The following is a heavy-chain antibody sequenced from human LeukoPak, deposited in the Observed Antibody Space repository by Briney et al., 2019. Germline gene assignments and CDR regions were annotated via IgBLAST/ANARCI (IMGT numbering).Heavy chain of an antibody. V-gene: IGHV3-48*02. J-gene: IGHJ5*02. Sequence: GGSLRLSCAASGFTFSSYSMNWVRQAPGKGLEWVSYINSSSSTIYYADSVKGRFTISRDNAKNSLYLQMNSLRDEHTAVYYCARGVVVVTAPPDWFDPWGQGTLVTVSS. D-gene: IGHD2-21*02. CDR2: INSSSSTI. CDR3: ARGVVVVTAPPDWFDP. CDR1: GFTFSSYS.